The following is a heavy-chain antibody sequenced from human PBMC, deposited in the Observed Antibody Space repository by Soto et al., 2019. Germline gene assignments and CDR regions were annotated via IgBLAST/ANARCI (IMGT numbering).Heavy chain of an antibody. Sequence: QVQLQQWGAGLLKPSETLSLTCAVYGGSFSGYYWSWIRQPPGQGLEGIGEINHSGSTNYNPSLMSRVNISVDTSKNQFSLKLRSVNAAATDVYYSAGDRDLRHYGMDFWGQGTTVTVSS. V-gene: IGHV4-34*01. J-gene: IGHJ6*02. D-gene: IGHD4-17*01. CDR2: INHSGST. CDR3: AGDRDLRHYGMDF. CDR1: GGSFSGYY.